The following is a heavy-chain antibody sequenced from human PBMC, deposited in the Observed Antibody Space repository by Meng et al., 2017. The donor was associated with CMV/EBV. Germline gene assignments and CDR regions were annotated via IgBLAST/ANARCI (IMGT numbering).Heavy chain of an antibody. CDR3: AREYCSSTSCYFYYGMDV. CDR1: GYTFTSYG. D-gene: IGHD2-2*01. Sequence: ASVKVSCKASGYTFTSYGISWVRQAPGPGLEWMGWISAYNGNTNYAQKVQGRVHMTTDTSTSTAYMELRSLRSDDTAVYYCAREYCSSTSCYFYYGMDVWGQGTLVTVSS. J-gene: IGHJ6*02. V-gene: IGHV1-18*01. CDR2: ISAYNGNT.